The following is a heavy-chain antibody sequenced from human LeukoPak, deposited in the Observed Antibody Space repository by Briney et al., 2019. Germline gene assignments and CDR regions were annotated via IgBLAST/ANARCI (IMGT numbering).Heavy chain of an antibody. Sequence: GGSLRLSCAASGFTFSSYAMHWVRQAPGKGLEWMSVISYDGSNKYFADSVKGRFTISRDNSKNTLYLQMNSLRAEDTAVYYCARGRGFGELFIWFDPWGQGTLVTVSS. CDR1: GFTFSSYA. CDR2: ISYDGSNK. D-gene: IGHD3-10*01. V-gene: IGHV3-30*04. CDR3: ARGRGFGELFIWFDP. J-gene: IGHJ5*02.